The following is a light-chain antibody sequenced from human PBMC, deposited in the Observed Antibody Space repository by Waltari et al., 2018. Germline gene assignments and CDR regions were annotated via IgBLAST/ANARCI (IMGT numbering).Light chain of an antibody. CDR2: GAS. V-gene: IGKV3-20*01. J-gene: IGKJ1*01. Sequence: SCRASQSVSRALAWYQQKPGQAPRHLIYGASTRATGIPDRFSGSGSGTDFSLTISRLEPDDFAVYYCQHYLRLPVTFGQGTTVEI. CDR1: QSVSRA. CDR3: QHYLRLPVT.